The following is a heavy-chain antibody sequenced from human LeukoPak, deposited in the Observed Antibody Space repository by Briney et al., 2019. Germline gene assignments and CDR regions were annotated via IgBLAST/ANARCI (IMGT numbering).Heavy chain of an antibody. Sequence: PSETLSLTCAVYGGSFSGYYWSWIRQPPGKGLEWIGEINHSGSTNYNPSLKSRVTISVDTSKNQFSLKLSSVTAADTAVYYCARGPQERTYFFDYWGQGTLVTVSS. CDR2: INHSGST. D-gene: IGHD1-14*01. CDR1: GGSFSGYY. V-gene: IGHV4-34*01. CDR3: ARGPQERTYFFDY. J-gene: IGHJ4*02.